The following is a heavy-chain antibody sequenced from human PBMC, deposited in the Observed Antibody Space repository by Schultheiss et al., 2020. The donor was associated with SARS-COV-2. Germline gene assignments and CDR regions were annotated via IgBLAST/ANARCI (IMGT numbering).Heavy chain of an antibody. D-gene: IGHD6-6*01. J-gene: IGHJ2*01. CDR2: IYYSGST. CDR3: AREPHRIAARDIWYFDL. CDR1: GGSISSYY. Sequence: SETLSLTCTVSGGSISSYYWSWIRQPPGKGLEWIGYIYYSGSTYYNPSLKSRVTISVDTSKNQFSLKLSSVTAADTAVYYCAREPHRIAARDIWYFDLWGRGTLVTVSS. V-gene: IGHV4-59*12.